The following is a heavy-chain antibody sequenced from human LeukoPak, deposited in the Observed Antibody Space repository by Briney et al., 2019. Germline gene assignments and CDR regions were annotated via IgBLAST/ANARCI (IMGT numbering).Heavy chain of an antibody. J-gene: IGHJ4*02. V-gene: IGHV1-24*01. D-gene: IGHD3-3*01. Sequence: ASAKVSCKVSGYTLTELSMHWVRQAPGKGLEWMGGFDPEDGETIYAQKFQGRVTMTEDTSTDTAYMELSSLRSEDTAVYYCATASDDFWSEILGYWGQGTLVTVSS. CDR3: ATASDDFWSEILGY. CDR1: GYTLTELS. CDR2: FDPEDGET.